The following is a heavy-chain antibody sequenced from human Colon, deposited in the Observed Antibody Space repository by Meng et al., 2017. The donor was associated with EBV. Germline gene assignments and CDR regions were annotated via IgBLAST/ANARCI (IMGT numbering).Heavy chain of an antibody. D-gene: IGHD3-9*01. V-gene: IGHV4-34*10. CDR1: GGSFSGYV. Sequence: QLQEAGPGRVKPSGSLSLTCTVNGGSFSGYVWSWVRQPPGKGMEWIGEVSHPGSANYNPSLKSRVTISVDASEKQFSLRLTSVTAADSAVYYCARVPTTGYKDHWGQGTLVTVSS. CDR2: VSHPGSA. CDR3: ARVPTTGYKDH. J-gene: IGHJ4*02.